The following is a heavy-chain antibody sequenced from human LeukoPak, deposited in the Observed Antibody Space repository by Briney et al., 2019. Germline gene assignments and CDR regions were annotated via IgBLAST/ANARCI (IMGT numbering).Heavy chain of an antibody. CDR1: GGIFSSYA. CDR3: ARGRTFYYDFWSGYDY. Sequence: GASVKVSCKASGGIFSSYAISWVRQAPGQGLEWMGGIIPIFGTANYAQKFQGRVTITADESTSTAYMELSSLRSEDTAVYYCARGRTFYYDFWSGYDYWGQGTLVTVSS. CDR2: IIPIFGTA. V-gene: IGHV1-69*13. D-gene: IGHD3-3*01. J-gene: IGHJ4*02.